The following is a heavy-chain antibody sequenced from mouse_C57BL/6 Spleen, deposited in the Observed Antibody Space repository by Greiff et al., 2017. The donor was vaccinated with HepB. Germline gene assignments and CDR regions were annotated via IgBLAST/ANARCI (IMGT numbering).Heavy chain of an antibody. V-gene: IGHV5-17*01. CDR1: GFTFSDYG. CDR2: ISSGSSTI. Sequence: EVKLVESGGGLVKPGGSLKLSCAASGFTFSDYGMHWVRQAPEKGLEWVAYISSGSSTIYYADTVKGRFTISRDNAKNTLFLQMTSLRSEDTAMYYCARAYYYGSNYWYFDVWGTGTTVTVSS. J-gene: IGHJ1*03. D-gene: IGHD1-1*01. CDR3: ARAYYYGSNYWYFDV.